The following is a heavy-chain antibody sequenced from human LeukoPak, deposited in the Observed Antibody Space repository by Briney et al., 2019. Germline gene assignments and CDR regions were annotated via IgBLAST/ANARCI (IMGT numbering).Heavy chain of an antibody. CDR1: GFTFSNYW. D-gene: IGHD6-19*01. CDR3: ARQGYSRGWSTSYYFYGLDV. CDR2: INGDGSST. Sequence: PGGSLRLSCAASGFTFSNYWMHWVRQAPGKGLVWVSRINGDGSSTNYADSVKGRFTISRDNAKNTLYLQMNSLRAEDTALYYCARQGYSRGWSTSYYFYGLDVWGQGTTVTVSS. J-gene: IGHJ6*02. V-gene: IGHV3-74*01.